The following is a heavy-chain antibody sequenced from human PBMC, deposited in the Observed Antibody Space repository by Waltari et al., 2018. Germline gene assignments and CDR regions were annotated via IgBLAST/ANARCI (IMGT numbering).Heavy chain of an antibody. CDR3: TTAYDILTGDAFDI. CDR1: GFTLSNAW. Sequence: EVQLVESGGGLVKPGGSLRLSCAASGFTLSNAWMGWVSQAPGKGLEWVGRIKSKTDGGTTDYAAPVKGRFTISRDDSKNTLYLQMNSLKTEDTAVYYCTTAYDILTGDAFDIWGQGTMVTVSS. V-gene: IGHV3-15*01. J-gene: IGHJ3*02. D-gene: IGHD3-9*01. CDR2: IKSKTDGGTT.